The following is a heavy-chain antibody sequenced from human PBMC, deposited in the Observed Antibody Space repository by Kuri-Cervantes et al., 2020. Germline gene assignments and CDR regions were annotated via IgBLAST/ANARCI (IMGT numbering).Heavy chain of an antibody. CDR3: AKDIGGYYDSSGYGGYFDY. CDR2: ISWNSGSI. CDR1: GFTFDDYA. J-gene: IGHJ4*02. D-gene: IGHD3-22*01. Sequence: GGSLRLSCAASGFTFDDYAMHWVRQAPGKGLEWVSGISWNSGSIGYADSVKGRFTISRDNAKNSLYLQMNSLRAEDTALYYCAKDIGGYYDSSGYGGYFDYWGQGTLVTVSS. V-gene: IGHV3-9*01.